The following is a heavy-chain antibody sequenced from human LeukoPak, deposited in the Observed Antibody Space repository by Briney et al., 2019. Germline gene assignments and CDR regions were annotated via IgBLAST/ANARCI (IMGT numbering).Heavy chain of an antibody. D-gene: IGHD6-13*01. J-gene: IGHJ4*02. V-gene: IGHV3-23*01. CDR3: AKRSSSWHFDY. CDR2: ISGGGGST. Sequence: GGSLRLSCAASGFTFSSYAMSWVRQAPGKGLAWVSGISGGGGSTYYADSVKGRFTISRDNSKNTLYLQMNSLRAEDTAVYYCAKRSSSWHFDYWGQGTLVTVSS. CDR1: GFTFSSYA.